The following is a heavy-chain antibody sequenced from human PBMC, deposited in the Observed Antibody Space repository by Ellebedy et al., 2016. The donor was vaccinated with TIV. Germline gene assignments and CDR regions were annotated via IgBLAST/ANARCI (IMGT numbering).Heavy chain of an antibody. D-gene: IGHD2/OR15-2a*01. Sequence: GESLKISCAASGFTFSSYCMSWVRQAPGKGLEWVSFICSSRRTIYYADSVTGRFTISRDNAKTSLYLQLNSLRDEGTAVYCCARGIYASFGMDVWGQGTTVIVSS. V-gene: IGHV3-48*02. J-gene: IGHJ6*02. CDR3: ARGIYASFGMDV. CDR1: GFTFSSYC. CDR2: ICSSRRTI.